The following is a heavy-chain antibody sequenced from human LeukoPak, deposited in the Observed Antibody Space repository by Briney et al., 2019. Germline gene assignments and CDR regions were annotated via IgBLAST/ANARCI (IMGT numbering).Heavy chain of an antibody. J-gene: IGHJ4*02. CDR2: INTYNGNT. D-gene: IGHD2-21*01. CDR3: ARGVYYHSWLSSSVVGIPGY. V-gene: IGHV1-18*01. Sequence: GASVKLSFKASGYTFTYYGISMVRHAPGQGLELMECINTYNGNTNYAQKFQVRVTMTTDTYTSTANMDQRRLRSHVTGVNSGARGVYYHSWLSSSVVGIPGYWGKGTLVTVSS. CDR1: GYTFTYYG.